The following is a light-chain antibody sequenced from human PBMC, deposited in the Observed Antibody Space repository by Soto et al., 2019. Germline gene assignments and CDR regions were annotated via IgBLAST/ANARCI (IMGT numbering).Light chain of an antibody. Sequence: QSALTQPASVSGSPGQSLTISCTGTSSDVGGYNYVSWYQHHPGKAPKLMIYDVNNRPSGVSNRFFGSKSGNTASLTISGLQAEDEADYYCSSYSSSSLYVFGTATKPTVL. CDR3: SSYSSSSLYV. V-gene: IGLV2-14*03. J-gene: IGLJ1*01. CDR2: DVN. CDR1: SSDVGGYNY.